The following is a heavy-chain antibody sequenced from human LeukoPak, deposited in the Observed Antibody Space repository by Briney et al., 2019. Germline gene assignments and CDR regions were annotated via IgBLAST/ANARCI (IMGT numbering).Heavy chain of an antibody. J-gene: IGHJ6*02. V-gene: IGHV3-48*04. CDR2: ISSSGSTI. Sequence: PGGSLRLSCAASGLTFSSYSMNWVRQAPGKGLGWVSYISSSGSTIYYADSVKGRFTISRDNAKSSLYLQMNSLRAEDTAVYYCARAGIVVVPADYYGMDVWGQGTTVTVSS. CDR3: ARAGIVVVPADYYGMDV. D-gene: IGHD2-2*01. CDR1: GLTFSSYS.